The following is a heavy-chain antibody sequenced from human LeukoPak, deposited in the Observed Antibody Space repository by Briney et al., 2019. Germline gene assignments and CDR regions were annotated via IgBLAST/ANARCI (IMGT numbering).Heavy chain of an antibody. D-gene: IGHD3-3*01. J-gene: IGHJ4*02. V-gene: IGHV3-23*01. CDR3: ARAPAYYDFNYFDY. CDR2: ITISGGTT. CDR1: GFTFSSYA. Sequence: PGGSLRLSCAASGFTFSSYAMGWVRQAPGKGLEWVSDITISGGTTHFYSDSAKGRFTISRDNSKNTLYLQMNSLRTEDTAVYYCARAPAYYDFNYFDYWGQGTLVTVSS.